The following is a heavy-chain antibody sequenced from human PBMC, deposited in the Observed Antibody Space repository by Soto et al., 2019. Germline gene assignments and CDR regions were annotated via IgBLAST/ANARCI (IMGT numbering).Heavy chain of an antibody. Sequence: EVQLVETGGGLVQPGGSLRLSCAASGFTFSSYWMHWVRQAPGKGLVWVSRMNSDGSTTNYADSVKGRFTISRDNAKNTLDRHRNSLRAEDTAVYYCARGRSGTYAMDCRGQGILVSVSS. D-gene: IGHD1-26*01. CDR3: ARGRSGTYAMDC. CDR2: MNSDGSTT. J-gene: IGHJ4*02. V-gene: IGHV3-74*01. CDR1: GFTFSSYW.